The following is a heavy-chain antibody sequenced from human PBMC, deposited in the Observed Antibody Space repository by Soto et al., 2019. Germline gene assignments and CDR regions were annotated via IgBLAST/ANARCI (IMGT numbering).Heavy chain of an antibody. J-gene: IGHJ6*03. V-gene: IGHV1-8*01. D-gene: IGHD3-9*01. CDR2: MNPNSGNT. Sequence: GASVKVSGKASGYTFTSYDINWVRQATGQGLEWMGWMNPNSGNTGYAQKFQGRVTMTRNTSISTAYMELSSLRSEDTAVYYCARVSSRLVTRSVAQTYIYYYYMDVWGKGTTVTVSS. CDR1: GYTFTSYD. CDR3: ARVSSRLVTRSVAQTYIYYYYMDV.